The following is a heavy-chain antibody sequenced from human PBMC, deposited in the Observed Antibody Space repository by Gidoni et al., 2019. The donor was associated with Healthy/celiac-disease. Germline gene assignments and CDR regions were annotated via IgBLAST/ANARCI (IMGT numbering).Heavy chain of an antibody. CDR1: GFTFSNAG. V-gene: IGHV3-15*01. CDR2: IKSKTDGGTT. Sequence: EVQLVESGGGLVKPGGSLRLSCAASGFTFSNAGMSWVRQAPGKGLEWVGRIKSKTDGGTTDYDAPVKGRFTISRDDSKNTLYLQMNSLKTEDTAVYYCTTDNVEEGSGWYRNAFDIWGQGTMVTVSS. J-gene: IGHJ3*02. D-gene: IGHD6-19*01. CDR3: TTDNVEEGSGWYRNAFDI.